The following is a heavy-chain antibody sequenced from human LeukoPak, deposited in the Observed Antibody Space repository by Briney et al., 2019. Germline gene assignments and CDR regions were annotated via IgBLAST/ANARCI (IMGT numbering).Heavy chain of an antibody. CDR1: KFTFSNYA. CDR2: ISGSGFST. V-gene: IGHV3-23*01. D-gene: IGHD3-22*01. CDR3: AKDRYDSSGYYYYFKY. J-gene: IGHJ4*02. Sequence: GGSLRLSCAASKFTFSNYAMSWVRQAPGKGLEWVSGISGSGFSTNYADSVKGRFTISRDNSKNTLYLQMNSLRAEDTAVYYCAKDRYDSSGYYYYFKYGGQGTLVTVSS.